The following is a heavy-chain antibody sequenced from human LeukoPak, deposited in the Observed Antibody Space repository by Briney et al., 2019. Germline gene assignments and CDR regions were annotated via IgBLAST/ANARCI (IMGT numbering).Heavy chain of an antibody. V-gene: IGHV5-51*01. CDR2: IYSGDSDT. D-gene: IGHD2-15*01. CDR3: ARREASANFDY. J-gene: IGHJ4*02. Sequence: GESLKISCKGSGYSFNSYWIGWVRQMPGKGLEWMGIIYSGDSDTRYSPSFQGQVTISVDRSVSTVYLQWSSLKASDTAKYYCARREASANFDYWGQGTLVTVSS. CDR1: GYSFNSYW.